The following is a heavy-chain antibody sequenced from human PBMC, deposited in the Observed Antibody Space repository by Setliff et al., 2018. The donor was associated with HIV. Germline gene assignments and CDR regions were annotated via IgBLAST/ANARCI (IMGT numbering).Heavy chain of an antibody. CDR1: GFTFDDYG. V-gene: IGHV3-20*04. D-gene: IGHD3-22*01. J-gene: IGHJ6*03. CDR3: ARAGYHDSSGYLGPDYYYMDV. CDR2: INWNGGRM. Sequence: PGGSLRLSCAASGFTFDDYGMSWVRQAPGKGLEWVSGINWNGGRMGYADSVKGRFTISRDNAKNSLYLQMNSLRAEDTALYYCARAGYHDSSGYLGPDYYYMDVWGKGTTVTVSS.